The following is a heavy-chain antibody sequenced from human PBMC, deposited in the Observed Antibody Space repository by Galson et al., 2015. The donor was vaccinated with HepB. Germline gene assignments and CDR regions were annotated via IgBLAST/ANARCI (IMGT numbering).Heavy chain of an antibody. D-gene: IGHD2-2*01. CDR2: INPNDGGP. CDR3: ARGGVLLPPAKRAYDI. V-gene: IGHV1-2*04. CDR1: GYTFTDYY. Sequence: SVKVSCKASGYTFTDYYMHWVRQAPGQGLEWMGWINPNDGGPHYAQKFQGWVTMTRDTSINTAYMDLSRLTSDDTAVYYCARGGVLLPPAKRAYDIWGQGTMVTVSS. J-gene: IGHJ3*02.